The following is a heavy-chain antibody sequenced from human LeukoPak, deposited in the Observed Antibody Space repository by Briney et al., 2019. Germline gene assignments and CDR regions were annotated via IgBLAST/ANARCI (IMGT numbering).Heavy chain of an antibody. CDR1: GWTFSGYY. Sequence: PSATLSLTCAASGWTFSGYYWTWIRQTTEKGLEWIGEMNPSGSTNYNPSLKKRVTILVDTYTNQLSLELSSMTAADTAVYYCARCRQDVTMIVVVMTAVSYYLDVRGKGTTVTVS. J-gene: IGHJ6*03. CDR2: MNPSGST. V-gene: IGHV4-34*01. CDR3: ARCRQDVTMIVVVMTAVSYYLDV. D-gene: IGHD3-22*01.